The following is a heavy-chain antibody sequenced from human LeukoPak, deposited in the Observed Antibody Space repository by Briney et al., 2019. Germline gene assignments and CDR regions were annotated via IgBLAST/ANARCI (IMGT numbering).Heavy chain of an antibody. CDR1: GFTFSSYS. CDR2: ISSSSSYI. CDR3: ARWADILTGLDY. J-gene: IGHJ4*02. D-gene: IGHD3-9*01. Sequence: TGGSLRLSCAASGFTFSSYSMNWVRQAPGKGLEWVSSISSSSSYIYYADSVKGRFTISRDNAKNSLYLQMNSLRAEDTAVYYCARWADILTGLDYWGQGTLVTVSS. V-gene: IGHV3-21*01.